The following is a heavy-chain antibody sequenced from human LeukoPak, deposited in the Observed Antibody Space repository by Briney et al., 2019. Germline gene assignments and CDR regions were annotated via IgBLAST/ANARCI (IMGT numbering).Heavy chain of an antibody. Sequence: SETLSLTCTVSGGSISSSDYYWGWVRQPPGKGLEWIGSFFYSGSTYCNPSLKSRVTISVDTSKNHFSLKLSSVTAADTAMYYCARLSSLRAFDIWGQGTMVTVSS. CDR1: GGSISSSDYY. V-gene: IGHV4-39*02. CDR2: FFYSGST. D-gene: IGHD2-15*01. J-gene: IGHJ3*02. CDR3: ARLSSLRAFDI.